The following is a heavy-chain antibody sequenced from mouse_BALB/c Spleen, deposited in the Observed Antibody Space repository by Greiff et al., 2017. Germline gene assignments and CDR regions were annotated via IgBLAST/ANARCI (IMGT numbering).Heavy chain of an antibody. J-gene: IGHJ1*01. CDR3: ARGGGSSPYWYFDV. CDR1: GFTFSSYG. Sequence: EVQRVESGGDLVKPGGSLKLSCAASGFTFSSYGMSWVRQTPDKRLEWVATISSGGSYTYYPDSVKGRFTISRDNAKNTLYLQMSSLKSEDTAMYYCARGGGSSPYWYFDVWGAGTTVTVSS. CDR2: ISSGGSYT. V-gene: IGHV5-6*01. D-gene: IGHD1-1*01.